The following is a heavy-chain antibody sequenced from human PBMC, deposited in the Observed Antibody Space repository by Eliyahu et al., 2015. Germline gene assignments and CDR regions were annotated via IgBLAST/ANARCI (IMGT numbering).Heavy chain of an antibody. CDR1: GFTFSSYW. CDR2: INSDESTT. Sequence: EVQLVESGGGLVQPGGSLRLSCAASGFTFSSYWMHWVRQAPGKGLVWVSRINSDESTTSYADSVKGRFTISRDNAKNTPYLQMNSLRAEDTAVYYCTRGPTNWGSRQLASDIWGQGTMVTVSS. J-gene: IGHJ3*02. V-gene: IGHV3-74*01. CDR3: TRGPTNWGSRQLASDI. D-gene: IGHD7-27*01.